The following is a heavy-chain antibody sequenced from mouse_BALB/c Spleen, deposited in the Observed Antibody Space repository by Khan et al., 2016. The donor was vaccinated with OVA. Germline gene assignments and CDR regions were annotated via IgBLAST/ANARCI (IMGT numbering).Heavy chain of an antibody. V-gene: IGHV3-5*02. CDR3: ARDYGSLYWYFDV. CDR2: IYYSGTI. D-gene: IGHD1-1*01. CDR1: GISITTGNYR. J-gene: IGHJ1*01. Sequence: EVQLQESGPGLVKPSQTVSLTCTVTGISITTGNYRWSWIRQFPGNKLEWIGNIYYSGTITYNPSLTSRTTITRDTSKSQFFLEMNSLTAEDTATYCGARDYGSLYWYFDVWGAGTTVTVSS.